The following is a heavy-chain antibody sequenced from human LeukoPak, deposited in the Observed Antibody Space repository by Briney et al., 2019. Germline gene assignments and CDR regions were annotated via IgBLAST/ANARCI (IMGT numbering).Heavy chain of an antibody. CDR1: GFTFSNDW. CDR2: INQDGSEK. Sequence: GGSLRLSCAASGFTFSNDWMSWGREAPGKGREWVANINQDGSEKYYVDSVKGRFTISRDNAKNSLYLQMNSLRAEDTAVYYCATGYTSGSVDYWGQGTLVSVSS. V-gene: IGHV3-7*01. J-gene: IGHJ4*02. D-gene: IGHD5-18*01. CDR3: ATGYTSGSVDY.